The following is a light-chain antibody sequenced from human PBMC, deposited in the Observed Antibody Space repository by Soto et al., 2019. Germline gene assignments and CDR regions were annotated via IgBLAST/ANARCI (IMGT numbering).Light chain of an antibody. Sequence: NFMLTQPHSVSESPGKTVTISCTRSSGSIASNYVQWYQQRPGSSPTTVIYGDNQRPSGVPDRFSGSIDSSSNTASLTISGLKTEDEADYYCQSYATSSVVFGGGTKLTV. V-gene: IGLV6-57*01. J-gene: IGLJ2*01. CDR3: QSYATSSVV. CDR2: GDN. CDR1: SGSIASNY.